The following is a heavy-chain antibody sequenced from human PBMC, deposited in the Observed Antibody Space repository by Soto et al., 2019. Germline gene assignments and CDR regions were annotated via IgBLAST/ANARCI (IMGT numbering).Heavy chain of an antibody. CDR2: ISGSGGST. D-gene: IGHD6-19*01. Sequence: GESLKISCAASGFTFSSYAMSWVRQAPGKGLEWVSAISGSGGSTYYADSVKGRFTISRDNSKNTLYLQMNSLRAEDTAVYYCAKDNPSSKWLVHYWGQGTLVTVSS. CDR3: AKDNPSSKWLVHY. J-gene: IGHJ4*02. V-gene: IGHV3-23*01. CDR1: GFTFSSYA.